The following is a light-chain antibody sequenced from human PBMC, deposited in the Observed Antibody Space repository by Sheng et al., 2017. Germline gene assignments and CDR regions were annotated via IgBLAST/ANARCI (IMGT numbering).Light chain of an antibody. CDR3: QSADSSGNVV. Sequence: SYELTQPPSVSVSPGQTARIICSGDALPKQYAYWYQQKPGQAPVLVIYKDFQKPSGIPERFSGSSSGTSVTLTISGVHAEDEADYYCQSADSSGNVVFGGGTKLTV. CDR2: KDF. J-gene: IGLJ2*01. CDR1: ALPKQY. V-gene: IGLV3-25*03.